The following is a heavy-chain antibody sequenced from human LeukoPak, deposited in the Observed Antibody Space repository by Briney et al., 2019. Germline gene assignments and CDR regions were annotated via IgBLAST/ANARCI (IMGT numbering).Heavy chain of an antibody. J-gene: IGHJ6*03. CDR2: IRFDGIEK. Sequence: GGSLRLSCAASGFPFSHYGLHWVRQAPGKGLEWVTFIRFDGIEKYYADSVKGRFTISRDNSKNIVDLQMNSLRAEDTAVYDCAKEAAFWSPDGYMDVWGKGTTVTVSS. V-gene: IGHV3-30*02. CDR1: GFPFSHYG. D-gene: IGHD3-3*01. CDR3: AKEAAFWSPDGYMDV.